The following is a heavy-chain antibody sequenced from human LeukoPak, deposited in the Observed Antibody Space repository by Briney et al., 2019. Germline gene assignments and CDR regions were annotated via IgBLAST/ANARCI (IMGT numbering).Heavy chain of an antibody. CDR3: AKRGVVIRVFLVGFHKEAYYFDS. V-gene: IGHV3-23*01. D-gene: IGHD3-10*01. Sequence: GGSLRLSCAVSGITLGNYGMSWVRQPPGKGLEWVAGISDSGGSTNYADSVKGRFTISRDTSRKPLYLQMNSLRGEGTAVYFCAKRGVVIRVFLVGFHKEAYYFDSWGQGALVTVSS. CDR1: GITLGNYG. J-gene: IGHJ4*02. CDR2: ISDSGGST.